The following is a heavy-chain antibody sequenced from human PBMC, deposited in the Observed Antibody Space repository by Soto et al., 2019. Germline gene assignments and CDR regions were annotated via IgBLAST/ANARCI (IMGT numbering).Heavy chain of an antibody. CDR3: ARDFTVGATYSGPYYYAMDV. CDR2: ISYDGSKE. V-gene: IGHV3-33*05. Sequence: LRLSCAASGFTFSSYGMHWVRRAPGKGLEWVALISYDGSKEYYADSVRGQFTISRDNSKNTLYLQMNFLRVEDTAVYYCARDFTVGATYSGPYYYAMDVWGQGTTVTVSS. J-gene: IGHJ6*02. D-gene: IGHD1-26*01. CDR1: GFTFSSYG.